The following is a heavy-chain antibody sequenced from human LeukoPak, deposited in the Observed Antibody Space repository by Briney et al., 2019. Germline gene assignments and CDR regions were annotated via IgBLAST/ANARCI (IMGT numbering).Heavy chain of an antibody. V-gene: IGHV3-21*01. Sequence: GGSLRLSCAASGFTFSSYGLNWVRQAPGKGLEWVSTISSGGHIYYEDSVKGRFTISRDNDKNSLYLQMNSLRAEDTAVYYCARDQDGGKYYYESSGYSHWGQGILDTVSS. D-gene: IGHD3-22*01. CDR3: ARDQDGGKYYYESSGYSH. CDR1: GFTFSSYG. CDR2: ISSGGHI. J-gene: IGHJ4*02.